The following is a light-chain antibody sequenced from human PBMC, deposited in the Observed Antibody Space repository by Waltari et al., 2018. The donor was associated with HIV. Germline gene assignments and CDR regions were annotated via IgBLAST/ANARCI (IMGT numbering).Light chain of an antibody. CDR1: TSNIGTNN. V-gene: IGLV1-44*01. CDR3: SAWDASLGAWM. J-gene: IGLJ3*02. Sequence: QSVLTQPPSASGTPGQRIIISCSGSTSNIGTNNVNWYQQLPGTTPRLLMPSNSPRPSGVPDRFSGSRSVPSASLAIRGLQSEDEADYDCSAWDASLGAWMFGGVTKLTVL. CDR2: SNS.